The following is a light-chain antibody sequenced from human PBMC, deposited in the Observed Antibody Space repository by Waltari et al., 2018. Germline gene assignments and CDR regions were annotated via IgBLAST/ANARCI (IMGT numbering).Light chain of an antibody. CDR2: DVS. V-gene: IGKV3-11*01. CDR3: QQRSNWPPVT. Sequence: EIVLTQSPATLSLSPGERATPSCRASQSVSSYLAWYQQKPGQAPRLLIYDVSNRATGIPARFSGSGSGTDFTLTISSLEPEDFAVYYCQQRSNWPPVTFGQGTKVEIK. CDR1: QSVSSY. J-gene: IGKJ1*01.